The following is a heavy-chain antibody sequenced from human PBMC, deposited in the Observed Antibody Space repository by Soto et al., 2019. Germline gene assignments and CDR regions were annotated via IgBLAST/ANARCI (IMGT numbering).Heavy chain of an antibody. Sequence: GGSLRLSCAASGFTFSSYAMSWVRQAPGKGLEWVSAISGSGGSTYYADSVKGRFTISRDNSKNTLYLKMNSLRAEDTAVYYCAKTPGYSSNWYLRAFDYWGQGTLVTVSS. D-gene: IGHD6-13*01. CDR3: AKTPGYSSNWYLRAFDY. CDR2: ISGSGGST. CDR1: GFTFSSYA. J-gene: IGHJ4*02. V-gene: IGHV3-23*01.